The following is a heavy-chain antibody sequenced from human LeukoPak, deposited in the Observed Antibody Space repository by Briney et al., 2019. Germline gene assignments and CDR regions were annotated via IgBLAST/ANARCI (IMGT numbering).Heavy chain of an antibody. CDR2: INPNSGGT. CDR1: GYTFTGYY. J-gene: IGHJ3*02. CDR3: ARDRRLLWFGEVDAFDI. V-gene: IGHV1-2*02. D-gene: IGHD3-10*01. Sequence: GASVKVSCKASGYTFTGYYMHWVRQAPGQGLEWMGWINPNSGGTNYAQKFQSRVTMTRDTSISTAYMELSRLRSDDTAVYYCARDRRLLWFGEVDAFDIWGQGTMVTVSS.